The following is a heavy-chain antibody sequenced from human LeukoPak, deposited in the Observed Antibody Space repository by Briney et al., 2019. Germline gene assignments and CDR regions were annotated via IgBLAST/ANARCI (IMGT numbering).Heavy chain of an antibody. CDR2: MNPNSGNT. CDR1: GYTFTSYD. Sequence: ASVKVSCKASGYTFTSYDINWVRQATGQGLEWMGWMNPNSGNTGYAQKFQGRVTMTTDTSTSTAYMELRSLRSDDTAVYYCARDYNWFDPWGQGTLVTVSS. CDR3: ARDYNWFDP. V-gene: IGHV1-8*01. J-gene: IGHJ5*02.